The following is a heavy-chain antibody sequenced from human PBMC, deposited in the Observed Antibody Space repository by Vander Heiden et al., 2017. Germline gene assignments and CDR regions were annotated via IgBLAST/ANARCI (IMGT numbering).Heavy chain of an antibody. Sequence: EVQLVESGGGLVQPGGSLRLPCAASGFTFSSYEMNWVRQAPGKGLEWVSYISSSGSTIYYADSVKGRFTISRDNAKNSLYLQMNSLRAEDTAVYYCARVFPQQLVRGFDYWGQGTLVTVSS. V-gene: IGHV3-48*03. CDR2: ISSSGSTI. J-gene: IGHJ4*02. D-gene: IGHD6-13*01. CDR3: ARVFPQQLVRGFDY. CDR1: GFTFSSYE.